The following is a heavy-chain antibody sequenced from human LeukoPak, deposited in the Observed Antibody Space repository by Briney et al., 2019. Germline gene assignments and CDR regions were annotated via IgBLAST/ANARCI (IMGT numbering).Heavy chain of an antibody. CDR1: GFTFSRYA. CDR2: INDNGGRT. V-gene: IGHV3-64D*09. CDR3: VKDVGGSYAFDY. J-gene: IGHJ4*02. D-gene: IGHD1-26*01. Sequence: GGSLRLSCSASGFTFSRYAMHWVRQAPGKGLEYVSGINDNGGRTRYGDSVKGRFSISRDNSKNTQHLQMSTLRAEDTALYYCVKDVGGSYAFDYWGQGILVTVAS.